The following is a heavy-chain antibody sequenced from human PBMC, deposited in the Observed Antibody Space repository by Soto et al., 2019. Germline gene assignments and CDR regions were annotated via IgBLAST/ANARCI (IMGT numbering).Heavy chain of an antibody. J-gene: IGHJ4*02. CDR1: GFTFSSYA. D-gene: IGHD1-26*01. CDR3: AREVDPLGATTGNEVDY. CDR2: ISYDGSNK. Sequence: GGSLRLSCAASGFTFSSYAMHWVRQAPGKGLEWVAVISYDGSNKYYADSVKGRFTISRDNSKNTLYLQMNSLRAEDTAVYYCAREVDPLGATTGNEVDYWGQGTLVTVSS. V-gene: IGHV3-30-3*01.